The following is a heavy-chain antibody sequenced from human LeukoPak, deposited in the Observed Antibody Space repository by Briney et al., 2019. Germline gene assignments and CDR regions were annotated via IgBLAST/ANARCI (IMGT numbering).Heavy chain of an antibody. Sequence: SETLSLTCTVSGGSISSGDYYWRWIRQPPGKGLEWFGYIYYSGSTYYNPSLKTRVTISVDTSKNQFSLKLSSVTAADTAVYYCARQIVVVTAIPHDAFDIWGQGTMVTVSS. V-gene: IGHV4-30-4*01. CDR2: IYYSGST. CDR3: ARQIVVVTAIPHDAFDI. D-gene: IGHD2-21*02. CDR1: GGSISSGDYY. J-gene: IGHJ3*02.